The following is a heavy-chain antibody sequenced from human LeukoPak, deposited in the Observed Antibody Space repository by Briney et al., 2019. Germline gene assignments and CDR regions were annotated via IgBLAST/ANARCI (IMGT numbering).Heavy chain of an antibody. D-gene: IGHD3-3*01. V-gene: IGHV1-69*04. CDR3: ARGYYDFWSGQIFDY. J-gene: IGHJ4*02. Sequence: ASVKVSCKASGGTFSSYAISWVRQAPGQGLEWMGRIIPILGIANYAQKFQGRVTITADKSTSTAYMELSSLRSEDTAVYYCARGYYDFWSGQIFDYWGQGTLVTVSS. CDR1: GGTFSSYA. CDR2: IIPILGIA.